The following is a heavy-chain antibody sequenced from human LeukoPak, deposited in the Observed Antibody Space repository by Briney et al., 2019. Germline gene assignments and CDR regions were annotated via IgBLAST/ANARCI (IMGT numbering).Heavy chain of an antibody. D-gene: IGHD1-14*01. V-gene: IGHV1-8*01. CDR3: ARGDRKSYYFDY. CDR1: GYTFTSYD. CDR2: MNPNSGNK. J-gene: IGHJ4*02. Sequence: GSVKVSCKASGYTFTSYDINWVRQATGQGLEWMGWMNPNSGNKGYPQKSQGRVTMTRNTSIRTAYMEQSSLRSEDTAVYYCARGDRKSYYFDYWGQGTLVTVSS.